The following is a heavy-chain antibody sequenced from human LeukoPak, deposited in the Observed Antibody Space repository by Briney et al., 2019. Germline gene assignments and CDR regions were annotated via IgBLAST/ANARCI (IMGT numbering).Heavy chain of an antibody. Sequence: GGSLRLSCAASGFTFSNAWMSWVRQAPGKGLEWVSAISGSGGSTYYADSVKGRFTISRDNSKNTLYLQMNSLRAEDTAVYYCAKSRSEYYDSSGPFDYWGQGTLVTVSS. V-gene: IGHV3-23*01. CDR3: AKSRSEYYDSSGPFDY. J-gene: IGHJ4*02. D-gene: IGHD3-22*01. CDR2: ISGSGGST. CDR1: GFTFSNAW.